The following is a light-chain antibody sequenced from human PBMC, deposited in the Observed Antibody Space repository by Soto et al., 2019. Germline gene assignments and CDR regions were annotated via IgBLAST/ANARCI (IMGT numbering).Light chain of an antibody. CDR1: QSIGAW. Sequence: DIQMTQSPSTLSASVGDRVTITCRASQSIGAWLAWHQQKPGKAPQVLIYMASILEIGVPSRFSGSGSGTVFTLTISSLQPEDFATYYCQQYISDSTTFGQGTKVEVK. CDR3: QQYISDSTT. V-gene: IGKV1-5*03. CDR2: MAS. J-gene: IGKJ1*01.